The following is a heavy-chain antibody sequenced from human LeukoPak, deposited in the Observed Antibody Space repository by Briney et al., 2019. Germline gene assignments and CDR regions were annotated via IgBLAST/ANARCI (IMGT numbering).Heavy chain of an antibody. D-gene: IGHD6-13*01. V-gene: IGHV1-2*02. CDR2: INPNSGGT. CDR1: GYTFTSYY. Sequence: ASVKVSCKASGYTFTSYYMHWVRQAPGQGLEWMGWINPNSGGTNYAQKFQGRVTMTRDTSISTAYMELSRLRSDDTAVYYCARDVAAAGPRGWFDPWGQGTLVTVSS. CDR3: ARDVAAAGPRGWFDP. J-gene: IGHJ5*02.